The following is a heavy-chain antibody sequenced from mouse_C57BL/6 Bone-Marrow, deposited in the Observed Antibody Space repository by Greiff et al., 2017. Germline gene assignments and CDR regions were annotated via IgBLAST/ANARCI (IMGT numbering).Heavy chain of an antibody. J-gene: IGHJ3*01. Sequence: VQLQQSGPELVKPGASVKISCKASGYSFTGYYMNWVKQSPEKSLEWIGEINPSTGGTTYNQKFKAKATLTVDKSSSTAYMQLKSLASEDSAVYYCANPWFAYWGQGTLVTVSA. CDR2: INPSTGGT. V-gene: IGHV1-42*01. CDR1: GYSFTGYY. CDR3: ANPWFAY.